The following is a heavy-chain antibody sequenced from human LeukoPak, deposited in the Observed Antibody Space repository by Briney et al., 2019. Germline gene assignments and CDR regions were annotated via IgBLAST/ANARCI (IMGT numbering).Heavy chain of an antibody. CDR1: GFTFSSYA. J-gene: IGHJ4*02. CDR3: AKGQYYYDSSGYPSSAAEANQ. Sequence: GGSLRLSCAASGFTFSSYAMSWVRQAPGKGLEWVSAISGSGGSTYYADYVKGRFTISRDNSKNTLYLQMNSLRAEDTAVYYCAKGQYYYDSSGYPSSAAEANQWGQGTLVTVSS. V-gene: IGHV3-23*01. CDR2: ISGSGGST. D-gene: IGHD3-22*01.